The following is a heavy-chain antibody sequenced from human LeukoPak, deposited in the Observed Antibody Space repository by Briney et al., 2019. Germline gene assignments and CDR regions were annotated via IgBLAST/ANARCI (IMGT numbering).Heavy chain of an antibody. CDR1: GGTFSSYA. D-gene: IGHD3-3*01. J-gene: IGHJ4*02. CDR2: IILIFGTA. Sequence: GSSVKVSCKASGGTFSSYAISWVRQAPGQGLEWMGGIILIFGTANYAQKFQGRATITADESTSTAYMELSSLRSEDTAVYYCARGLRSGHLYYFDYWGQGTLVTVSS. CDR3: ARGLRSGHLYYFDY. V-gene: IGHV1-69*01.